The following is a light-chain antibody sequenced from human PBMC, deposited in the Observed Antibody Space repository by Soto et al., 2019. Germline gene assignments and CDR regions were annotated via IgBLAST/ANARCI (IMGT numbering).Light chain of an antibody. CDR1: QDISKY. V-gene: IGKV1-33*01. CDR2: DAS. J-gene: IGKJ4*01. Sequence: DIQMTQSPSSLSASVGDRITITCQASQDISKYLNWYQQKLGKAPKLLIYDASNLQRGVPSRFSGSGSGTHFSLSISSLQPEDIATYYCQQSENRPLTFGGGTKVEIK. CDR3: QQSENRPLT.